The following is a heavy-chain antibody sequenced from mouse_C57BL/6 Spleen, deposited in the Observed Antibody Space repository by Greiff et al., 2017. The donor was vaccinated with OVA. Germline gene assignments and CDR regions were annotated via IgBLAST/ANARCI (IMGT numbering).Heavy chain of an antibody. Sequence: QVQLQQPGAELVMPGASVKLSCKASGYTFTSYWMHWVKQRPGQGLEWIGEIDPSDSYTNYNQKFKGKSTLTVDKSSSTAYMQLSSLTSEDSAVYYCARARYCGSSNWYFDVWGTGTTVTVSS. CDR1: GYTFTSYW. CDR3: ARARYCGSSNWYFDV. CDR2: IDPSDSYT. J-gene: IGHJ1*03. V-gene: IGHV1-69*01. D-gene: IGHD1-1*01.